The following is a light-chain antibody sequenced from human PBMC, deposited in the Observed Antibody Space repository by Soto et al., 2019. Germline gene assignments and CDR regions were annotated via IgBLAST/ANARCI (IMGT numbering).Light chain of an antibody. CDR3: QQYGSSPRT. J-gene: IGKJ2*01. CDR2: GAS. V-gene: IGKV3-20*01. Sequence: ETVLTQSPGTLSLSPGERATLSCRDSQSVSSSYLAWYQQKPGQAPRLLIYGASSRATGIPDRFSGSGSGTDFTLTISRLEPEDFAVYYCQQYGSSPRTFGQGTKLEIK. CDR1: QSVSSSY.